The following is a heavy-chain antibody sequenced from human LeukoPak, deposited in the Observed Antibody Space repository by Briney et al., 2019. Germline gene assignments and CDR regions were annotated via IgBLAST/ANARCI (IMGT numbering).Heavy chain of an antibody. D-gene: IGHD3-9*01. CDR2: NKSKTDGGTT. J-gene: IGHJ4*02. V-gene: IGHV3-15*01. Sequence: GGSLRLSCAASGFTFSNAWMSWVRQAPGKGLEWVGRNKSKTDGGTTDYAAPVKGRFTISRDDSKNTLYLQMNSLKTEDTAVYYCTTNVLRYFDWLGIDNWGQGTLVTVSS. CDR1: GFTFSNAW. CDR3: TTNVLRYFDWLGIDN.